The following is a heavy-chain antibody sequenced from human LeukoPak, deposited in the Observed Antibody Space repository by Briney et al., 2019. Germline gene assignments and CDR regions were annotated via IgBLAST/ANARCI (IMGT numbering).Heavy chain of an antibody. CDR2: TNHSGST. CDR3: ARLPYYYDSSGYYGGHYFDY. V-gene: IGHV4-34*01. D-gene: IGHD3-22*01. CDR1: GGSFSGYY. Sequence: SETLSLTCAVYGGSFSGYYWSWIRQPPGKGLEWIGETNHSGSTNYNPSLKSRVTISVDTSKNQFSLKLSSVTAADTAVYYCARLPYYYDSSGYYGGHYFDYWGQGTLVTVSS. J-gene: IGHJ4*02.